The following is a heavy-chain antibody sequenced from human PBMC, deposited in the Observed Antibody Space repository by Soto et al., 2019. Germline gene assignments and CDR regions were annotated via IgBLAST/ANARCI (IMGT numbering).Heavy chain of an antibody. CDR3: AKGRGGSGSLTPRVDF. CDR2: ISGGGDTT. D-gene: IGHD3-10*01. CDR1: GFTFNNYA. J-gene: IGHJ4*02. Sequence: EVQLLESGGGLVQPGGSLRLSCAASGFTFNNYAMTWVRQAPGKGLEWVSAISGGGDTTSYADSVKGRFTVSRDGSKNTLYLPMSSQRAEHTALYSCAKGRGGSGSLTPRVDFWGQGTLVTVSS. V-gene: IGHV3-23*01.